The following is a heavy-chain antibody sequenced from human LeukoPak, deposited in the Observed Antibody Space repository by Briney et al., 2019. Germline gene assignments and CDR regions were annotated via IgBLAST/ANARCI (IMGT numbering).Heavy chain of an antibody. CDR1: GYTFTGYF. CDR2: INPNIGAT. Sequence: ASVKVSCKASGYTFTGYFMHWVRQAPGQGLEWMGWINPNIGATKYARKFQGRVTMTRDTSISTAYMELSWLRSDDTAVYYCARDRETGSYYGIDSWGQGTLLTVSS. V-gene: IGHV1-2*02. J-gene: IGHJ4*02. CDR3: ARDRETGSYYGIDS. D-gene: IGHD1-26*01.